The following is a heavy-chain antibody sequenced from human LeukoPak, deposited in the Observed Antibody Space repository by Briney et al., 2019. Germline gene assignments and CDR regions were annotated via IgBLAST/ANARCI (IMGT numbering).Heavy chain of an antibody. Sequence: SETLSLTCTVSGGSISSSSYYWGWIRQPPGKGLEWIGSIYYSGSTYYNPSLKSRVTISVDTSKNQFSLKLSSVTAADTAVYYCARQATVVVPAAKGGFDPWGQGTLVTVSS. V-gene: IGHV4-39*01. CDR2: IYYSGST. J-gene: IGHJ5*02. CDR1: GGSISSSSYY. CDR3: ARQATVVVPAAKGGFDP. D-gene: IGHD2-2*01.